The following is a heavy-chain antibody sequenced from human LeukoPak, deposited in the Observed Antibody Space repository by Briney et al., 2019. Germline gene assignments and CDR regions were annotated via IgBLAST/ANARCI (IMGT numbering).Heavy chain of an antibody. CDR2: IYTSGST. CDR1: GGSISSGSYY. V-gene: IGHV4-61*02. Sequence: SQTLSLTCTVSGGSISSGSYYWSWIRQPAGKGLEGIGRIYTSGSTNYNPSLKSRVTKSVDTTTNQFSLKLSSVTAADTAVYYCARDRPIEWELRGDAFDIWGRGTMVTVSS. J-gene: IGHJ3*02. D-gene: IGHD1-26*01. CDR3: ARDRPIEWELRGDAFDI.